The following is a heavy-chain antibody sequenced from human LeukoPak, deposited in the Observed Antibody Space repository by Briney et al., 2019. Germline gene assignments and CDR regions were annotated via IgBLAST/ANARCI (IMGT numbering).Heavy chain of an antibody. V-gene: IGHV3-23*01. CDR2: ISDSGGST. D-gene: IGHD3-22*01. CDR3: ASSYGSSAYYPFDY. CDR1: GFALRNNA. Sequence: PGGSLRLSCVASGFALRNNAMSWVRQAPGKGLEWVSLISDSGGSTNYADSVKGRFTISRDNSKNTLYLQMNTLRAEDTAIYYCASSYGSSAYYPFDYWARGPWSPSSQ. J-gene: IGHJ4*02.